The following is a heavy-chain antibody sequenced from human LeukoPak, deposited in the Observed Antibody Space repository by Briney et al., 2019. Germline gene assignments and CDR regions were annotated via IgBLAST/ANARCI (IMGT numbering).Heavy chain of an antibody. V-gene: IGHV3-30*03. Sequence: GGSLRLSCAASGFTFSSYGMHWVRQAPGKGLKWVAVVSYDGSNEYYAASVKGRFTISRDNSKNTLYLQMNSLRVEDTAVYYCARCRIAAGLLPPPTDYYYYGMDVWGQGTTVTVSS. CDR1: GFTFSSYG. J-gene: IGHJ6*02. D-gene: IGHD6-13*01. CDR2: VSYDGSNE. CDR3: ARCRIAAGLLPPPTDYYYYGMDV.